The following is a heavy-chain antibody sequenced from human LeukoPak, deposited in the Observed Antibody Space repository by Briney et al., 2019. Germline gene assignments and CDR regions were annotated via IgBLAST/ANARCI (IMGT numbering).Heavy chain of an antibody. CDR1: GGSISSYY. CDR3: ARDRDGNNWFDP. Sequence: SETLSLTCTVSGGSISSYYWSWIRQPPAKGLEWIGYIYYSGSTNYNPSLKSRVTISVDTSKNQFSLKLTSVTAADTAVYYCARDRDGNNWFDPWGQGTLVTVSS. CDR2: IYYSGST. J-gene: IGHJ5*02. D-gene: IGHD5-24*01. V-gene: IGHV4-59*01.